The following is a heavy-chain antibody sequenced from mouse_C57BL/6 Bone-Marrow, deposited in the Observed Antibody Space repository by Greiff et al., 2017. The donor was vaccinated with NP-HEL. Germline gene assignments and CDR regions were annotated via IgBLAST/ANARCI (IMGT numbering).Heavy chain of an antibody. Sequence: VQLQQSDAELVKPGASVKISCKVSGYTFTDHTIHWMKQRPEQGLEWIGYIYPRDGSTKYNEKFKGKATLTADKSSSTAYMQLNSLTSEASAVYFCARRLELLRSWFAYWGQGTLVTVSA. CDR1: GYTFTDHT. CDR3: ARRLELLRSWFAY. V-gene: IGHV1-78*01. CDR2: IYPRDGST. J-gene: IGHJ3*01. D-gene: IGHD1-1*01.